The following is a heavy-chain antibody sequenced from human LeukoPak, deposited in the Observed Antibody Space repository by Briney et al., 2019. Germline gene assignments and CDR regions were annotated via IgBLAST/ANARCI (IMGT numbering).Heavy chain of an antibody. CDR3: ARVDYYDSSGAFDY. CDR2: IYTSGST. D-gene: IGHD3-22*01. CDR1: GGSISSGSYY. Sequence: SETLSLTCTVSGGSISSGSYYWRWIRQPAGKGLEWIGRIYTSGSTDCNPSLKSRVTMSVDTSKNQFSLKLSSVTAADTAVYYCARVDYYDSSGAFDYWGQGTLVTVSS. J-gene: IGHJ4*02. V-gene: IGHV4-61*02.